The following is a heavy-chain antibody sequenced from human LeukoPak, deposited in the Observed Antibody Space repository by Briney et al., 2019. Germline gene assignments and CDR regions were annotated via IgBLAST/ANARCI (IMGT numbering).Heavy chain of an antibody. J-gene: IGHJ3*02. D-gene: IGHD2-15*01. CDR2: INWNGGST. CDR3: AREGYCSGGSCYGAFDI. CDR1: GFTFDDYG. V-gene: IGHV3-20*04. Sequence: GGSLRLSCAASGFTFDDYGMSWVRQAPGKGLEWVSGINWNGGSTGYADSVKGRFTISRDNAKNSLYLQMNSLRAEDTAVYYCAREGYCSGGSCYGAFDIWGQGTMVTVSS.